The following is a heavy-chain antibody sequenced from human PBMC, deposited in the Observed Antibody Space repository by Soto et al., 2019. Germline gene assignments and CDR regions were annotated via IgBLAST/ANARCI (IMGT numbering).Heavy chain of an antibody. V-gene: IGHV5-10-1*01. J-gene: IGHJ6*02. D-gene: IGHD4-17*01. CDR3: ASTDGTVRHYYSYGMDV. CDR2: IDPSDSYT. Sequence: PGESLKISCKGSGYSFTSYWISWVRQMPGKGLEWMGRIDPSDSYTNYSPSFQGHVTISADKSISTAYLQWSSLKASDTAMYYCASTDGTVRHYYSYGMDVWGQGTTVTVSS. CDR1: GYSFTSYW.